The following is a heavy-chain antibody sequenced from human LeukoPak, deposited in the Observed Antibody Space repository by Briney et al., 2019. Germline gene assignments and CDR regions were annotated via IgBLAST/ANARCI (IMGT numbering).Heavy chain of an antibody. Sequence: GGSLRLPCAASGFTFSSHSINWVRQAPGQGLEWVSSISSSSSYIYYADSVKGRFTISRDNAKNSLYLQMNSLRVEDTAVYYCARGPLDSFDVWGQGTMVTVSS. J-gene: IGHJ3*01. CDR1: GFTFSSHS. V-gene: IGHV3-21*01. CDR3: ARGPLDSFDV. CDR2: ISSSSSYI.